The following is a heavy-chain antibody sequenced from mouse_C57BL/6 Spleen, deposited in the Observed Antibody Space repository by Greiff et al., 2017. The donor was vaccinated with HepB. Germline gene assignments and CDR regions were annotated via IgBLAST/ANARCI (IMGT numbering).Heavy chain of an antibody. CDR1: GFNIKDYY. Sequence: VQLKQSGAELVRPGASVKLSCTASGFNIKDYYMHWVKQRPEQGLEWIGRIDPEDGDTEYAPKFQGKATMTADTSSNTAYLQLSSLTSEDTAVYYCNLYYSGSSSFDYWGQGTTLTVSS. D-gene: IGHD1-1*01. V-gene: IGHV14-1*01. J-gene: IGHJ2*01. CDR2: IDPEDGDT. CDR3: NLYYSGSSSFDY.